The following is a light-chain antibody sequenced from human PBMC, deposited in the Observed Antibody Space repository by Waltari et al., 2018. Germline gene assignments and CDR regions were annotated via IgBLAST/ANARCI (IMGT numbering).Light chain of an antibody. CDR3: MQALQAPYT. CDR2: LLS. V-gene: IGKV2-28*01. CDR1: QTLLHVNGYDY. J-gene: IGKJ2*01. Sequence: IVLPQSPLTLPVTPGEPASCSSRSSQTLLHVNGYDYLDWFVQKPVQSPQLLIYLLSNRASGVPDRFSGSGSGTNFTLTISRVEAEDVGVYYCMQALQAPYTFGQGTRLEIK.